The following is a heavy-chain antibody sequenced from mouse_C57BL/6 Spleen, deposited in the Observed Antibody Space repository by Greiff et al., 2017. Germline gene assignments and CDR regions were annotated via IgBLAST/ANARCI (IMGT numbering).Heavy chain of an antibody. Sequence: EVQLQQSGAELVRPGASVKLSCKASGYTFTDYYINWVKQRPGQGLEWIGYINPNNGGTSYNQKFKGKATLTVNKSSSTAYMELRSLTSEDSAVYYCARGGDITTVVAFDYWGQGTTLTVSS. J-gene: IGHJ2*01. CDR1: GYTFTDYY. V-gene: IGHV1-22*01. CDR3: ARGGDITTVVAFDY. CDR2: INPNNGGT. D-gene: IGHD1-1*01.